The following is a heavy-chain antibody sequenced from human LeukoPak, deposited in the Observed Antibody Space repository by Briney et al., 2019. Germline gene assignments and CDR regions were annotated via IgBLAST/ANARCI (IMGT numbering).Heavy chain of an antibody. D-gene: IGHD4-23*01. J-gene: IGHJ5*02. V-gene: IGHV3-9*01. CDR1: GFTFDDYA. Sequence: GGSLRLSCAASGFTFDDYAMHWVRQAPGKGLEWVSGLNWNSGGIVYADSVKGRFTISRDNAKGSLYLQMNSLRVEDTAVYYCARTPRPSGPFDPWGQGTLVTVSS. CDR2: LNWNSGGI. CDR3: ARTPRPSGPFDP.